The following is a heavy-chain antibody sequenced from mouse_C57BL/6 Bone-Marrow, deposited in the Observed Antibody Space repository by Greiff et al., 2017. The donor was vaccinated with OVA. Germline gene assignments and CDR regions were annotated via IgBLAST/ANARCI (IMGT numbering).Heavy chain of an antibody. CDR1: GYTFTSYW. Sequence: QVQLQQPGAELVKPGASVKLSCKASGYTFTSYWMHWVKQRPGQGLEWIGMIHPNSGSTNYNEKFKSKAKLTVDKSSSTAYRQLSSLTSEDSAVYDCARDGYDGYYFSPWFAYWGQGTLVTVSA. D-gene: IGHD2-3*01. V-gene: IGHV1-64*01. J-gene: IGHJ3*01. CDR2: IHPNSGST. CDR3: ARDGYDGYYFSPWFAY.